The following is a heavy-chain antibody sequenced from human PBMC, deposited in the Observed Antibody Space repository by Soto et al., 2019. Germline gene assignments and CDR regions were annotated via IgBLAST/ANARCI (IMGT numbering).Heavy chain of an antibody. CDR2: IIPICGTA. Sequence: SVKVSCTASGGTFSSYAISWVRQAPGQGLEWMGGIIPICGTANYPQKFQGRVTINADDSKSTAYMELSSLRSEDTAVYYCASAGAVAGPGIDYWGQGTLVTVSS. CDR3: ASAGAVAGPGIDY. V-gene: IGHV1-69*13. D-gene: IGHD6-19*01. J-gene: IGHJ4*02. CDR1: GGTFSSYA.